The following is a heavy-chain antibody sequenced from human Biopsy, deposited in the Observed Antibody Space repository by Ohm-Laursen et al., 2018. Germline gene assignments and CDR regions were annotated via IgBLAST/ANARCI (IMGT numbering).Heavy chain of an antibody. Sequence: SSVKVSCKASGFTFSNSVVQWVRQARGQRLEWIGWIAGGSGYAVYAQNFQERVTITRDLSTSTANMELSSLRSHDTVVYYCAAEVGVTVDVGFWGQGTLVTVSS. CDR1: GFTFSNSV. CDR2: IAGGSGYA. D-gene: IGHD1-26*01. J-gene: IGHJ4*02. CDR3: AAEVGVTVDVGF. V-gene: IGHV1-58*01.